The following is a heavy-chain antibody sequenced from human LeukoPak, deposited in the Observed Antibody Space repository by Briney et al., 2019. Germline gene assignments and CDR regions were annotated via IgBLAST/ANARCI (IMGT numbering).Heavy chain of an antibody. D-gene: IGHD6-13*01. J-gene: IGHJ4*02. V-gene: IGHV2-70*01. CDR2: IDWDDDK. Sequence: SGPTLVNPTQTLTLTCTFSGFSLSTSGMCVSWIRQPSGKALEWLALIDWDDDKYYSTSLKTRLTISKDTSKNQVVLTMTNMDPVDTATYYCARVLCIAAAGPDDYWGQGTLVTVSS. CDR3: ARVLCIAAAGPDDY. CDR1: GFSLSTSGMC.